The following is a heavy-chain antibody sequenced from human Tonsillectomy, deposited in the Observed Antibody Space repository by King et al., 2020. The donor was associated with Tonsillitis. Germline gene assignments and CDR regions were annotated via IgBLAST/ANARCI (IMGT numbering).Heavy chain of an antibody. J-gene: IGHJ3*02. Sequence: VQLLESGGGLVQPGGSLRLSCAASGFTFSSYAMSWVRQAPGKGLEWVSTISGSGGRTYYADSVKGRFTISRDNSKKTLYLQMNSLRAEDTAVYYCAKAPLYGDYGDAFDIWGQGTMVTVSS. CDR1: GFTFSSYA. D-gene: IGHD4-17*01. CDR2: ISGSGGRT. V-gene: IGHV3-23*01. CDR3: AKAPLYGDYGDAFDI.